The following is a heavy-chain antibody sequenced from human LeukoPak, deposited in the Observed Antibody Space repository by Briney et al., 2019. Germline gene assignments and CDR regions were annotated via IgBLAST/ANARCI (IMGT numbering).Heavy chain of an antibody. CDR3: ARGIAATDV. CDR1: GGSISNDDFY. Sequence: SETLSLTCAVSGGSISNDDFYYSWIRQPPGKGLEWIGYIYNNGNTHYNPSLRGRLTISLDTSRNHFSLTVSSVTAADTAVYYCARGIAATDVWGHGTTVIVSS. CDR2: IYNNGNT. J-gene: IGHJ6*02. D-gene: IGHD2-15*01. V-gene: IGHV4-30-4*01.